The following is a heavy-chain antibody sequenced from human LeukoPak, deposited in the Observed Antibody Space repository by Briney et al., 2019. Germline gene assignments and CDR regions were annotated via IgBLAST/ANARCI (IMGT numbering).Heavy chain of an antibody. J-gene: IGHJ4*02. CDR2: IQYDGSDR. Sequence: PGGSLRLSCAASGFSFSNYVMHWVRQAPGKGLEYVSFIQYDGSDRYYADSVRGRFAISRDNPKSTLYLEMNSLRAEDTAVYYCARELSIFGPDDYWGQGTLVTVSS. V-gene: IGHV3-30*02. CDR1: GFSFSNYV. D-gene: IGHD3-3*01. CDR3: ARELSIFGPDDY.